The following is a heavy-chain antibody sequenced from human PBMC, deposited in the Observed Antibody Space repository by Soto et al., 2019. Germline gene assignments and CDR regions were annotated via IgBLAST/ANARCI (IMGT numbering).Heavy chain of an antibody. V-gene: IGHV3-21*01. Sequence: GGSLRLSCAASGCSFSTYWVNWVRPAPGKGLEWVSTISSSSDYTYYADSVKGRFTISRDNARSSLYLQMNSLRAEDTAVYYCARGLVASTNYYYYYMDVWGKGTTVTVSS. J-gene: IGHJ6*03. D-gene: IGHD5-12*01. CDR1: GCSFSTYW. CDR2: ISSSSDYT. CDR3: ARGLVASTNYYYYYMDV.